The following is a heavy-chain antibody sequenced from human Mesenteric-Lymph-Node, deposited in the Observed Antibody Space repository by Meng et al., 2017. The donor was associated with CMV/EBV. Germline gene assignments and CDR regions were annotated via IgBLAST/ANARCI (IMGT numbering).Heavy chain of an antibody. D-gene: IGHD3-22*01. V-gene: IGHV1-18*01. CDR2: ISAYNGNT. CDR1: GYTFTSYG. CDR3: ARGTARRITMIVVLYYYYGMDV. J-gene: IGHJ6*02. Sequence: ASAKVSCTASGYTFTSYGISWVRQAPGQGLEWMGWISAYNGNTNYAQKLQGRVTMTRNTSISTAYMELSSLRSEDTAVYYCARGTARRITMIVVLYYYYGMDVWGQGTTVTVSS.